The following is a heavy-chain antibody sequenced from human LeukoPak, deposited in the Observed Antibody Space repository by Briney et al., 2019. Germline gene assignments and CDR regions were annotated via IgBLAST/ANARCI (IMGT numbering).Heavy chain of an antibody. CDR3: AKDGSSGIHLWGAYSY. CDR2: VNSNGGTT. Sequence: QTGGSLRLSCSASGFIFSSYAMHWVRQAPEKGLEYVSAVNSNGGTTYYADSVKGRFTISRDNSKNTLYLQMSSLRAEDAAVYYCAKDGSSGIHLWGAYSYWGQGTLVTVSS. D-gene: IGHD5-18*01. CDR1: GFIFSSYA. V-gene: IGHV3-64D*09. J-gene: IGHJ4*02.